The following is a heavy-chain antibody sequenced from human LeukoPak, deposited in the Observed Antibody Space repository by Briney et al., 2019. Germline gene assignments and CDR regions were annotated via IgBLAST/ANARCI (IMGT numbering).Heavy chain of an antibody. CDR3: ARDRIPAAYPGSFDI. J-gene: IGHJ3*02. CDR2: INGYNGNT. V-gene: IGHV1-18*01. D-gene: IGHD2-2*01. CDR1: AYTFSTVN. Sequence: ASVKVSCRASAYTFSTVNINWVRQAPGQRLEWMGWINGYNGNTNYAQNIKDRVIMTADSSTNTAYMELRNLRSDDTALYYCARDRIPAAYPGSFDIWGQGTMVTVSS.